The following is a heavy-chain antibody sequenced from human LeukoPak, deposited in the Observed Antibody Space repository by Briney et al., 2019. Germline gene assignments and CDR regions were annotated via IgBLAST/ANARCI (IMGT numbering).Heavy chain of an antibody. CDR1: GYTFTGYY. CDR3: ARGDSGIAAAGTAHY. Sequence: ASVKVSCKASGYTFTGYYMHWVRQAPGQGLEWIGWINPNSGGTNYAQKFQGWVTMTRDTSISTAYMELSRLRSDDTAVYYCARGDSGIAAAGTAHYWGQGTLVTVSS. V-gene: IGHV1-2*04. D-gene: IGHD6-13*01. J-gene: IGHJ4*02. CDR2: INPNSGGT.